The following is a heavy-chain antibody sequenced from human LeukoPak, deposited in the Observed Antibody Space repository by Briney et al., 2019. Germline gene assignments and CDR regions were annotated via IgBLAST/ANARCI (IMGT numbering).Heavy chain of an antibody. Sequence: GGSLRLSCAASGFTFSSYQMNWVRQAPGKGLEWVSYITSSGSTMYYADSVRGRFTISRDNAKSSLYLQMNSLRAEDTAVYYCARDPVGGDIDYWGQGTLVTVSS. CDR2: ITSSGSTM. CDR3: ARDPVGGDIDY. V-gene: IGHV3-48*03. CDR1: GFTFSSYQ. D-gene: IGHD5-24*01. J-gene: IGHJ4*02.